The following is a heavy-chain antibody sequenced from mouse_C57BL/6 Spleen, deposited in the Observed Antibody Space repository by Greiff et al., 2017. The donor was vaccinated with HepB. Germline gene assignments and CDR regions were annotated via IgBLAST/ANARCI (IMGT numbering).Heavy chain of an antibody. CDR2: IDPSDSYT. J-gene: IGHJ2*01. CDR1: GYTFTSYW. V-gene: IGHV1-59*01. D-gene: IGHD1-1*01. CDR3: ASITTVVA. Sequence: QVQLQQPGAELVRPGTSVKLSCKASGYTFTSYWMHWVKQRPGQGLEWIGVIDPSDSYTNYNQKFKGKATLTVDTSSSTAYMQLSSLTSEDSAVYCCASITTVVAWGQGTTLTVSS.